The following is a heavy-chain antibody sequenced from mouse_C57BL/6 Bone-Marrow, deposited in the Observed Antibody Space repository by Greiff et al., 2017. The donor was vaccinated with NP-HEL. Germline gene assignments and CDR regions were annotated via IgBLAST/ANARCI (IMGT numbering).Heavy chain of an antibody. CDR3: ASHGYYY. CDR2: INPNNGGT. CDR1: GYTFTDYY. Sequence: EVQLQQSGPELVKPGASVKISCKASGYTFTDYYMNWVKQSHGKSLEWIGDINPNNGGTSYNQKFKGKATLTVDKSSSTAYMELRSLTSEDSAVYYCASHGYYYWGQGTTLTVSS. V-gene: IGHV1-26*01. D-gene: IGHD2-3*01. J-gene: IGHJ2*01.